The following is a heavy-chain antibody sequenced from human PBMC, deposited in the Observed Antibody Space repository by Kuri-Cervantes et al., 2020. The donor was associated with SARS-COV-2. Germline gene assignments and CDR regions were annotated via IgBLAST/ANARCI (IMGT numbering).Heavy chain of an antibody. CDR3: ARHSTYARVTYYDFWSGERSNWFDP. V-gene: IGHV4-34*01. D-gene: IGHD3-3*01. CDR1: GGSFSGYY. J-gene: IGHJ5*02. CDR2: INHSGSA. Sequence: GSLRLSCAVYGGSFSGYYWSWIRQPPGKGLEWIGEINHSGSANYNPSLKSRVTISVDTSKNQFSLKLSPVTAADTAVYYCARHSTYARVTYYDFWSGERSNWFDPWGQGTLVTVSS.